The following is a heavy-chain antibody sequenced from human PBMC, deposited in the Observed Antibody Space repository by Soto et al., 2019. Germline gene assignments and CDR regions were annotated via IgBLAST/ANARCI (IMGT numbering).Heavy chain of an antibody. CDR2: IYYTGST. CDR3: ASIHLGDEPSYYSYGMDV. D-gene: IGHD2-21*02. Sequence: QVQLQESGPGVVKPSQTLSLTCTVSGGSFSSGDYYWSWVRQPPGKGLEWIGYIYYTGSTFNNPSPTSPACISIATSKTRFSLKLSSVTAAGTAVYYCASIHLGDEPSYYSYGMDVWGQGTTVTVSS. CDR1: GGSFSSGDYY. J-gene: IGHJ6*02. V-gene: IGHV4-30-4*01.